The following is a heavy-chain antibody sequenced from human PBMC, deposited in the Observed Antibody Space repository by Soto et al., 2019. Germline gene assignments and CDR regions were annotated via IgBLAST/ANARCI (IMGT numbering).Heavy chain of an antibody. CDR2: IKSKIDGGTT. D-gene: IGHD6-19*01. CDR3: TTDGPWLGPNNNYNNDMDV. Sequence: EAQLAESGGGLVKPGGSLTLSCAASGFTLSNAWMNWVRQAPGKGLEWVGRIKSKIDGGTTDYAAPVKGRFTISRDESKNTLDLQMNSLKTEDTDVYYCTTDGPWLGPNNNYNNDMDVWGQGTTVTVSS. V-gene: IGHV3-15*07. J-gene: IGHJ6*02. CDR1: GFTLSNAW.